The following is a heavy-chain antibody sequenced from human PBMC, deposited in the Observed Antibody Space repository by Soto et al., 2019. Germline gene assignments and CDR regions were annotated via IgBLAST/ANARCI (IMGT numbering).Heavy chain of an antibody. CDR2: FEPEDGET. D-gene: IGHD3-10*01. CDR3: ATVRMVRGVISVHYFFDY. CDR1: GYTLTELS. Sequence: QVQLVQSGAEVKKPGASVKVSCKVSGYTLTELSMHWVRQAPGKGLEWMGGFEPEDGETIYAQKFQGRVTMTEDTATDTAYMELSSLRSEDTAVYHCATVRMVRGVISVHYFFDYWGQGTLVTVSS. J-gene: IGHJ4*02. V-gene: IGHV1-24*01.